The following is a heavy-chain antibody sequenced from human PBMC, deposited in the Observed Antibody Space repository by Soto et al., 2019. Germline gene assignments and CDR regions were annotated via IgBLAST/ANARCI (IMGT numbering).Heavy chain of an antibody. CDR1: GFTVSSNY. V-gene: IGHV3-53*01. J-gene: IGHJ6*02. CDR2: IYSGGST. Sequence: GGSLRLSCAASGFTVSSNYMSWVRQAPGKGLEWVSVIYSGGSTYYADSVKGRFTISRDNSKNTLYLQMNSLRAEDTAVYYCARWGGSSSSWGPRVYYYYGMDVWGQGTTVTVSS. D-gene: IGHD6-13*01. CDR3: ARWGGSSSSWGPRVYYYYGMDV.